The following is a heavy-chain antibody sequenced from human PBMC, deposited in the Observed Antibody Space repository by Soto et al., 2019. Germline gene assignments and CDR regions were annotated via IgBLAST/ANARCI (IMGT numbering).Heavy chain of an antibody. CDR2: IYSNGDT. CDR3: ARRGGSSSGYYYYAFDV. D-gene: IGHD6-6*01. J-gene: IGHJ6*02. CDR1: SDSMNSGGYY. Sequence: LSLTCSVSSDSMNSGGYYWSWTRQHPGKGLEWIGYIYSNGDTYYNPSLKSRVTISVDTSKNQFSLNLTSVTGADTAVYYCARRGGSSSGYYYYAFDVWGQGTKVTVSS. V-gene: IGHV4-31*03.